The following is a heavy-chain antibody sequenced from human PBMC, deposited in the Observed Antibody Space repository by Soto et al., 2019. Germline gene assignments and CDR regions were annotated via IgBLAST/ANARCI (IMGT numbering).Heavy chain of an antibody. Sequence: KSSETLSLTCAVSGYSISSGYYWGWIRQPPGKGLEWIGSIHHSGSTDYNPSLKSRVIISVDMSKNQFSLRLSSATAADTAMYYCARDTPGLAETNWFDPWGQGTLVTVSS. D-gene: IGHD2-15*01. CDR2: IHHSGST. V-gene: IGHV4-38-2*02. CDR3: ARDTPGLAETNWFDP. CDR1: GYSISSGYY. J-gene: IGHJ5*02.